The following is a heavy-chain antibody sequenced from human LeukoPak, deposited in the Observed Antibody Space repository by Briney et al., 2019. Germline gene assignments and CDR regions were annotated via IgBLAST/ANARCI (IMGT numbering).Heavy chain of an antibody. Sequence: KASETLSLTCTVSGDSISSGTYYWGWIRQPPGKGLEWIGSILYRGTTHYNPSLKSRVTISVDTSENQFSLKLSSVTAADTAVYYCATHGVGSNFRFDYWGQGTLVTVSS. CDR2: ILYRGTT. CDR1: GDSISSGTYY. J-gene: IGHJ4*02. D-gene: IGHD1-26*01. V-gene: IGHV4-39*01. CDR3: ATHGVGSNFRFDY.